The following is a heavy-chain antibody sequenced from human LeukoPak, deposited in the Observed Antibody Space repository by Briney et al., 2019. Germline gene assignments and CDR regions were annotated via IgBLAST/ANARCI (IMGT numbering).Heavy chain of an antibody. V-gene: IGHV3-23*01. CDR2: ISGSGGST. J-gene: IGHJ4*02. CDR3: AKDRYSRGWYGNRIDY. CDR1: GFTFSSYA. Sequence: RSGGSLRLSCAASGFTFSSYAMSWVRQAPGKGLEWVSAISGSGGSTYYADSVKGRFTISRDNSKNTLYLQMNSLRAEDTAVYYCAKDRYSRGWYGNRIDYWGQGTLVTVSS. D-gene: IGHD6-19*01.